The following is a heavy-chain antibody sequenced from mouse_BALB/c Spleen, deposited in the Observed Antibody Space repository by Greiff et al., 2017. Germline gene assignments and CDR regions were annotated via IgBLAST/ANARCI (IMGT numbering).Heavy chain of an antibody. J-gene: IGHJ2*01. Sequence: EVQLQQSGAELVRSGASVKLSCTASGFNIKDYYMHWVKQRPEQGLEWIGWIVPENGDTEYAPKFQGKATMTADTSSNTAYLQLSSLTSEDTAVYYCNYYGSSPGCFDYWGQGTTLTVAA. V-gene: IGHV14-4*02. CDR3: NYYGSSPGCFDY. CDR1: GFNIKDYY. CDR2: IVPENGDT. D-gene: IGHD1-1*01.